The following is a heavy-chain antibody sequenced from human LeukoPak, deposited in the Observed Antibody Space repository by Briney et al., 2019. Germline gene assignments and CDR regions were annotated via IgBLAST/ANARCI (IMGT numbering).Heavy chain of an antibody. CDR2: IRSKAFGGTP. J-gene: IGHJ4*02. CDR3: TRNTVTVHFDY. CDR1: GFTFDDYA. Sequence: PGRSLRLSCSASGFTFDDYAVSWFRQAPGKGLEWVGFIRSKAFGGTPEYAASVRGRFTISRDDSKSIAYLQMNSLKTEDTAVYYCTRNTVTVHFDYWSQGTLVTVSS. D-gene: IGHD4-17*01. V-gene: IGHV3-49*03.